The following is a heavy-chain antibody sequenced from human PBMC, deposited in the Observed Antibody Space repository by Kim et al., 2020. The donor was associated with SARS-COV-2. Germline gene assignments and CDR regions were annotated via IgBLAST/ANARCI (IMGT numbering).Heavy chain of an antibody. Sequence: KGRFTIARDNAQNSLYLQMNSLRAEDTAVYYCARGFLSGREWLRDAFDIWGQGTMVTVSS. CDR3: ARGFLSGREWLRDAFDI. J-gene: IGHJ3*02. D-gene: IGHD5-12*01. V-gene: IGHV3-48*03.